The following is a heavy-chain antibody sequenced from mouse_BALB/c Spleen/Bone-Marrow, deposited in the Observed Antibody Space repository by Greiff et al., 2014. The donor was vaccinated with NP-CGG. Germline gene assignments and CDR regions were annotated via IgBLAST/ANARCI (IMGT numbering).Heavy chain of an antibody. Sequence: QVQLQQPGAELVRPGASVKLSCKASGYTFTSYWINWVKQRLGQGLEWIGNIYPSDSYTNYNQKFKDKATLTVDKSSSTAYMQLSSPTSEDSAVYYCTRSGTLGAMDYWGQGTSVTVSS. D-gene: IGHD4-1*01. V-gene: IGHV1-69*02. CDR3: TRSGTLGAMDY. J-gene: IGHJ4*01. CDR2: IYPSDSYT. CDR1: GYTFTSYW.